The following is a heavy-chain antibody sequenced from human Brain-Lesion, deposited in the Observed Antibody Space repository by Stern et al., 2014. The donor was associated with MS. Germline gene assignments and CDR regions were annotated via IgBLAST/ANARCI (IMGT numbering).Heavy chain of an antibody. V-gene: IGHV3-7*01. CDR2: ITEGGTEK. Sequence: EVQLVESGGGLVQPGGSLTISCTAAGFTFGNYWMTWVRQAPGKGLEWVANITEGGTEKRYVDSGTGPLNISREHDRNSLYLQMNSLRVEDTALYYCARVYNTIYGIVTQRGSGMDVWGQGTTVIVSS. D-gene: IGHD3-3*01. CDR3: ARVYNTIYGIVTQRGSGMDV. J-gene: IGHJ6*02. CDR1: GFTFGNYW.